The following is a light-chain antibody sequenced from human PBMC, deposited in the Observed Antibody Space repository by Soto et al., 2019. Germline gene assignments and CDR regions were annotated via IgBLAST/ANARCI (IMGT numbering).Light chain of an antibody. J-gene: IGKJ3*01. Sequence: EIVMTQSPATLSVSPGERATLSCRASQSVRSNVAWYQQKPGQAPRLLIYAASARATGIPARFSGSGSGPEFTLTISSLQSEDFAVYFCQQYNTWPPFTFGPGTKVEIE. CDR2: AAS. CDR3: QQYNTWPPFT. V-gene: IGKV3-15*01. CDR1: QSVRSN.